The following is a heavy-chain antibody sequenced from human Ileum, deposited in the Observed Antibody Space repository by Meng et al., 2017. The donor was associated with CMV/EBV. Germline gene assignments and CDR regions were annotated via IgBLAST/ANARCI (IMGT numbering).Heavy chain of an antibody. CDR1: SASIRPYY. CDR2: IYTGGPT. Sequence: QADLRESGPGLVKPSETLSLTCTVSSASIRPYYWNWIRQPAGKGLEWIGRIYTGGPTDYNPSLKSRVTMSVDTSKNQFFLNLSSVTAADTAVYYCARGQTVRGFEYWGLGILVTVSS. J-gene: IGHJ4*02. CDR3: ARGQTVRGFEY. V-gene: IGHV4-4*07. D-gene: IGHD3-10*01.